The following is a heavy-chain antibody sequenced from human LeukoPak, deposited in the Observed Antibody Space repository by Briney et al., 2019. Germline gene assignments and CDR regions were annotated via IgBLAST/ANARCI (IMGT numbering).Heavy chain of an antibody. CDR1: GFIFDTHD. D-gene: IGHD1-26*01. V-gene: IGHV3-30*02. Sequence: GGSLRLSCGASGFIFDTHDMHWVRQAPGKGLEWVAFIRSDGYHTYYADSVKGRFTITRDNSKNTLYLQMNSLRLEDMAVYYCAKPSGSGVDYWGRGTRVTVSS. CDR2: IRSDGYHT. J-gene: IGHJ4*02. CDR3: AKPSGSGVDY.